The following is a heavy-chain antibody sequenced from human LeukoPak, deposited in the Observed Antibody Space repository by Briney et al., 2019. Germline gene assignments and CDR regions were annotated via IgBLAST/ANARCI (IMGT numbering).Heavy chain of an antibody. J-gene: IGHJ4*02. Sequence: GESLKISCKVSGYSFTSYWIVWVRQIPGRGLEWMGTIYPGDSDTRYSPSFQGQVTISADKSISTAYLQWSSLKASDTAMYYCARRSISYYFDYWGQGTLVTVSS. V-gene: IGHV5-51*01. CDR3: ARRSISYYFDY. CDR1: GYSFTSYW. CDR2: IYPGDSDT. D-gene: IGHD2-2*01.